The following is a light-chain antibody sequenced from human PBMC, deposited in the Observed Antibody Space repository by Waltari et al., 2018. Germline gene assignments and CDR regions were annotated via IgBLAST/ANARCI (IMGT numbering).Light chain of an antibody. J-gene: IGLJ2*01. CDR2: VSSDGSH. V-gene: IGLV4-69*01. Sequence: QLVLTQSPSASASLGASVKLTCTLSSGHSSYAIALLTQQPEKGPRYLMKVSSDGSHSRGDVIPDRFSGSSSGTERYLSISRLQYEDEADYYCQTWGTDTVVFGGGTKLTVL. CDR3: QTWGTDTVV. CDR1: SGHSSYA.